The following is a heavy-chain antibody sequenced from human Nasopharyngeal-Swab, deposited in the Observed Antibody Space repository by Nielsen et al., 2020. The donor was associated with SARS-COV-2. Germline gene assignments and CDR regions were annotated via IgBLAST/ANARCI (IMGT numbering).Heavy chain of an antibody. Sequence: GGSLRLSCAASGFTFSRYGMSWVRQAPGKGLEWVSAISGSGDNTYYADSVKGRFTISRDNSKNTLYLQMNSLRVEDTAVYYCATNSSSWGGFDYWGQGTLVTVSS. CDR1: GFTFSRYG. V-gene: IGHV3-23*01. D-gene: IGHD6-13*01. CDR3: ATNSSSWGGFDY. J-gene: IGHJ4*02. CDR2: ISGSGDNT.